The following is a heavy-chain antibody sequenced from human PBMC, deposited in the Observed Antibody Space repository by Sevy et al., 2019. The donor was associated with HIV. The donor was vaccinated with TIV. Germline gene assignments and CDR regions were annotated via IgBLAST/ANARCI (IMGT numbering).Heavy chain of an antibody. Sequence: SETLSITCTVSGGSISSYYWSWIRQPPGKGLEWIGYIYYSGSTNYNPSLKSRVTISVDTSKNQFSLKLSSVTAADTAVYYCARYGIDYDILTGNYYYMDVWGKGTTVTVSS. CDR3: ARYGIDYDILTGNYYYMDV. D-gene: IGHD3-9*01. J-gene: IGHJ6*03. CDR1: GGSISSYY. V-gene: IGHV4-59*08. CDR2: IYYSGST.